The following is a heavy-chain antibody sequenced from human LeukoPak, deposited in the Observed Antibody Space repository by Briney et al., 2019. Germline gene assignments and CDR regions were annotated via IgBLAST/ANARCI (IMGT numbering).Heavy chain of an antibody. Sequence: GGSLRLSCAASGFTFSSYAMSWVRQAPGKGLEWVSAISGSGGSTYYADSVKGRFTISRDNSKNTLYLQMNSLRAEDTAVYYRAKVQTYYDYVWGSYPQEDWFDPWGQGTLVTVSS. CDR1: GFTFSSYA. V-gene: IGHV3-23*01. CDR2: ISGSGGST. J-gene: IGHJ5*02. CDR3: AKVQTYYDYVWGSYPQEDWFDP. D-gene: IGHD3-16*02.